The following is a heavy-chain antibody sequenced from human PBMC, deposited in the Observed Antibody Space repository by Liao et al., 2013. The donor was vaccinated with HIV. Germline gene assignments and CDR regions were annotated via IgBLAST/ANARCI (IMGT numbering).Heavy chain of an antibody. D-gene: IGHD2-2*01. V-gene: IGHV4-61*02. CDR3: ARDGRDCSSTSCYHYYYMDV. CDR2: IYTSGST. Sequence: QLQLQESGSGLVKPSQTLSLTCAVSGGSISSGGYSWSWIRQPAGKGLEWIGRIYTSGSTNYNPSLKSRVTISVDTSKNQFSLKLSSVTAADTAVYYCARDGRDCSSTSCYHYYYMDVWGKGTTVTVSS. CDR1: GGSISSGGYS. J-gene: IGHJ6*03.